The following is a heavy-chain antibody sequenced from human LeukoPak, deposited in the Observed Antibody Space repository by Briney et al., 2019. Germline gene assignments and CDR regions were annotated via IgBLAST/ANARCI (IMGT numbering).Heavy chain of an antibody. CDR3: AKDRGLDY. CDR1: GFTLSSYA. J-gene: IGHJ4*02. CDR2: VSGSGGTT. V-gene: IGHV3-23*01. Sequence: GGSLRLSCAASGFTLSSYAMSWVRQAPGKGLEWVSGVSGSGGTTYYSGSVKGRCTISRDNSKNTLYLQMNSLRAEDTAVYYCAKDRGLDYWGQGTLVTVSS. D-gene: IGHD3-10*01.